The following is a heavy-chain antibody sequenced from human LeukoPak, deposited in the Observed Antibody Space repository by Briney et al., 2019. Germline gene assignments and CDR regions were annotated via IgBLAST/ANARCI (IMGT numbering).Heavy chain of an antibody. Sequence: PGGSLRLSCAASGFTFSDYYMSWIRQAPGKGLEWVSYISSSGSTIYYADSVKGRFTISRDNAKNSLYLQMNSLRAEDTAVYYCARYCSRTSCYNAFDIWGQGTMVTVSS. V-gene: IGHV3-11*01. CDR3: ARYCSRTSCYNAFDI. J-gene: IGHJ3*02. D-gene: IGHD2-2*01. CDR1: GFTFSDYY. CDR2: ISSSGSTI.